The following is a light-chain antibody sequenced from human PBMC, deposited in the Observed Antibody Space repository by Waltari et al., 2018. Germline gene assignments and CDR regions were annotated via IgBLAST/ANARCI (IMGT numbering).Light chain of an antibody. CDR2: EVS. CDR1: SRDVGHYNL. Sequence: QSALTQPASVSGSPGQSITVSCPGTSRDVGHYNLFSWYQQHPGNAPKLLIYEVSQRPSGVSNRFSGSKSGTAASLTVSGLQAEDEAIYFCCSYAGDRSVLFGGGTKLTVL. V-gene: IGLV2-23*02. J-gene: IGLJ2*01. CDR3: CSYAGDRSVL.